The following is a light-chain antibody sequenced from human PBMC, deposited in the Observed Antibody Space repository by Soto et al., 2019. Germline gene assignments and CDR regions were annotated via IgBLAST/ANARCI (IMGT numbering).Light chain of an antibody. CDR3: QQRSDWPLT. V-gene: IGKV3-11*01. J-gene: IGKJ4*01. Sequence: EIVLTQAPATLSLSPGERATLSCRASQSVSSYLAWYQQKPGQAPRLLVYDASTRATGIPARFSGSGSGTDFTLSISSREHEDWAVYFCQQRSDWPLTFGGGTKVEIK. CDR2: DAS. CDR1: QSVSSY.